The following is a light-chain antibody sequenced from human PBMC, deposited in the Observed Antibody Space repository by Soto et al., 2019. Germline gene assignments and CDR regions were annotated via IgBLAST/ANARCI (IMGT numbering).Light chain of an antibody. CDR2: GAS. V-gene: IGKV3-20*01. Sequence: EIVLTQSPATLSLSPGDRATLSCRASQSVRSDYLAWYQQKTGQATRLHIYGASTRATGIPDRFTGSGSGTDFTLTISRLQTEDLAVYYCQQYGSSPRTVGQGTKVDIK. J-gene: IGKJ1*01. CDR3: QQYGSSPRT. CDR1: QSVRSDY.